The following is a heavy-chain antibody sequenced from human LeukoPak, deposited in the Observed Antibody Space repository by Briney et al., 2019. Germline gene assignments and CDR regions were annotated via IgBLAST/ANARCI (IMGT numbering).Heavy chain of an antibody. CDR1: GCTFTGYY. Sequence: ASVKVSCKASGCTFTGYYMHWVRQAPGQGLEWMGWINPNSGGTNYAQKFQGRVTMTRDTSISTAYMELSRLRSDDTAVYYCARGFNYYDSSPISSWGQGTLVTVSS. CDR3: ARGFNYYDSSPISS. D-gene: IGHD3-22*01. V-gene: IGHV1-2*02. J-gene: IGHJ4*02. CDR2: INPNSGGT.